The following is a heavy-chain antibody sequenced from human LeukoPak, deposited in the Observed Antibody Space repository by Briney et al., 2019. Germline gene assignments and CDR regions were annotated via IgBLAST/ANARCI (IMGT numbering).Heavy chain of an antibody. CDR2: IYYSGST. J-gene: IGHJ4*02. D-gene: IGHD3-22*01. CDR1: GGSISSYY. V-gene: IGHV4-59*01. CDR3: ARVSGYYLLIDY. Sequence: TSETLSLTRTVSGGSISSYYWSWIRQPPGKGLEWIGYIYYSGSTNYNPSLKSRVTISVDTSKNQFSLKLSSVTAADTAVYYCARVSGYYLLIDYWGQGTLVTVSS.